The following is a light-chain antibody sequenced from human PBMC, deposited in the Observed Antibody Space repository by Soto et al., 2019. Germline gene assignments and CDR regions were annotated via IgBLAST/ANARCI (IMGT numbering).Light chain of an antibody. CDR3: LQDYNCPRT. Sequence: IPMTQSPSPLSASVGDRATTTCRASQGIRNDLGWYQQKPGKAPKLLIYAASSLQSGVPSRFSGSGSGTDFTLTISSLQPEDFATYYCLQDYNCPRTFGQGTKVDIK. CDR1: QGIRND. CDR2: AAS. V-gene: IGKV1-6*01. J-gene: IGKJ1*01.